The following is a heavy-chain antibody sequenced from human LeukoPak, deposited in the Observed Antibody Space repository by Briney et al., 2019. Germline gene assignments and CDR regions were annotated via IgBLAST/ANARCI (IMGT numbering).Heavy chain of an antibody. CDR1: GFTFSSYW. Sequence: SGGSLRPSCAASGFTFSSYWMHWVRQAPGKGLVWVSRINSAGSSTSYADSVKGRFTISRDNAKNTLYLQMNSLRAEDTAVYYCARDRGVVRSFDPWGQGTLVTVSS. V-gene: IGHV3-74*01. CDR2: INSAGSST. CDR3: ARDRGVVRSFDP. D-gene: IGHD3-10*01. J-gene: IGHJ5*02.